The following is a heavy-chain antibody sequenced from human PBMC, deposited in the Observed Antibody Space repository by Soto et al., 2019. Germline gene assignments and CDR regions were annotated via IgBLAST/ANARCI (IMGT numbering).Heavy chain of an antibody. CDR1: GGSISSSSYY. Sequence: QLQLQESGPGLVKPSETLSLTCTVSGGSISSSSYYWGWIRQPPGKGLEWIGSIYYSGSTYYNPSLKSRVTISVDTSKNQFSLKLSSVTAADTAVYYCATGAYYDFWSGYYITWGQGTLVTVSS. CDR3: ATGAYYDFWSGYYIT. D-gene: IGHD3-3*01. J-gene: IGHJ5*02. CDR2: IYYSGST. V-gene: IGHV4-39*01.